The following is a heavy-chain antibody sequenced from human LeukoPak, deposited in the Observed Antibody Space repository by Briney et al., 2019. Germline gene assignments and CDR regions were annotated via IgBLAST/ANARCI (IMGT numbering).Heavy chain of an antibody. J-gene: IGHJ4*02. Sequence: PGGSLRLSCAASGFTFSSYSMNWVRQAPGKGLEWVSSISSSSSYIYYADSVKGRFTISRDNAKNSLHLQMNSLRAEDTAVYYCARVIIAVAGEVDYWGRGTLVTVSS. V-gene: IGHV3-21*01. CDR3: ARVIIAVAGEVDY. CDR2: ISSSSSYI. CDR1: GFTFSSYS. D-gene: IGHD6-19*01.